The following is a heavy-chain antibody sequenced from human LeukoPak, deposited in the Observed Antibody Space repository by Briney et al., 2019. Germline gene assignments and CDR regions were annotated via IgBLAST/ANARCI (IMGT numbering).Heavy chain of an antibody. V-gene: IGHV3-74*03. J-gene: IGHJ4*02. CDR2: ISGDGNVT. CDR1: GFPFSSYW. Sequence: GSLRLSCTPSGFPFSSYWMLWVRQAPGKGLVWVSRISGDGNVTTYADSVKGRFTISRDNIKNILYLQMDNLRAEDTATYYCARSQFDYWGQGTLVTVSS. CDR3: ARSQFDY.